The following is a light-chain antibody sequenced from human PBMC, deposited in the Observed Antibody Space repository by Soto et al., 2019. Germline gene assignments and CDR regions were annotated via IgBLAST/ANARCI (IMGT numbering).Light chain of an antibody. J-gene: IGKJ1*01. Sequence: EIVLTRSPGTLSLSPGERATLSCRSSQSVDSRFLAWYQQKPGQAPRLLIYGASNRATGIPDRFSGSGSGTDFTLTISRLEPEDFAVYYCQHYGNSRAFGQGTKVEIK. CDR1: QSVDSRF. CDR3: QHYGNSRA. V-gene: IGKV3-20*01. CDR2: GAS.